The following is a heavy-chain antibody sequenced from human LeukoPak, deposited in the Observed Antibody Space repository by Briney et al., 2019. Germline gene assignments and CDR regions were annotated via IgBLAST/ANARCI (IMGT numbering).Heavy chain of an antibody. V-gene: IGHV1-46*01. J-gene: IGHJ6*03. Sequence: GASVNVSCKASGYTSSSFYMHWVRQAPGQGLEWMGLINPSGGSTSYAQKFQGRVTITTDESTSTAYMELSSLRSEDTAVYYCARVGGEYCSSTSCPGGDLYYMDVWGKGTTVTVSS. CDR1: GYTSSSFY. CDR2: INPSGGST. D-gene: IGHD2-2*01. CDR3: ARVGGEYCSSTSCPGGDLYYMDV.